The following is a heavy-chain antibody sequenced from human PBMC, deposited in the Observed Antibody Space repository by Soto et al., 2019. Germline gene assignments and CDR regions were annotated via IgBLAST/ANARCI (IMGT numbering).Heavy chain of an antibody. V-gene: IGHV5-10-1*01. J-gene: IGHJ4*02. D-gene: IGHD3-16*01. CDR2: IDPSDSQT. CDR1: GYLFAGCW. Sequence: GEALKMSCQLSGYLFAGCWLTCVRQKPGKRLAWMGRIDPSDSQTYYSPSFRGHVTISVTKSITTVFLQWSSLRASDTAMYYCARQRVYSYKGHHFQYDVDYWGKGHSVNVSS. CDR3: ARQRVYSYKGHHFQYDVDY.